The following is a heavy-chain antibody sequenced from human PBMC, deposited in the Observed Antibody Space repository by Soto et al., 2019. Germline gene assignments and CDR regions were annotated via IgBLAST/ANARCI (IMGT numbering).Heavy chain of an antibody. V-gene: IGHV3-33*01. Sequence: QVQLLESGGGVVQPGRSLRLSCAASGFTFSSYGMHWVRQAPGKGLEWVAVIWYDGSNKYYADSVKGRFTISRDNSKNTLYLQMNSLRAEDTAGYYCARDWGGGTHDYWGQGTLVTVSS. J-gene: IGHJ4*02. D-gene: IGHD3-16*01. CDR3: ARDWGGGTHDY. CDR2: IWYDGSNK. CDR1: GFTFSSYG.